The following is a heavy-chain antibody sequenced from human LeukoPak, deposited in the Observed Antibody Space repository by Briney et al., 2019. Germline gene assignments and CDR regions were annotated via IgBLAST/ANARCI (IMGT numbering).Heavy chain of an antibody. CDR2: ICGRGKTI. D-gene: IGHD3-10*01. CDR1: GFTFSIYG. Sequence: GGSLRLTCAASGFTFSIYGMNWVRQAPGKGLEWISYICGRGKTIYYADSVKGRFTISRDSAKSSLYLQMNSLRAEDTAVYYCATRGYWGQGTLVTVSS. V-gene: IGHV3-48*03. CDR3: ATRGY. J-gene: IGHJ4*02.